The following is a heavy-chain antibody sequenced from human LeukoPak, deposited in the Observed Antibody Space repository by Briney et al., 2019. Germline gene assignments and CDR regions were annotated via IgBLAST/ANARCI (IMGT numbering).Heavy chain of an antibody. V-gene: IGHV4-34*01. D-gene: IGHD6-6*01. CDR1: GGSFSGYY. CDR2: IDHGGST. Sequence: SETLSLTCAVYGGSFSGYYWSWVRQPPGKGLEWIGEIDHGGSTNYNPSLKSRVTISVDTSKNQFSLKLSSVTAADTAVYYCARDAGDSSSSGSWFDPWGQGTLVTVSS. CDR3: ARDAGDSSSSGSWFDP. J-gene: IGHJ5*02.